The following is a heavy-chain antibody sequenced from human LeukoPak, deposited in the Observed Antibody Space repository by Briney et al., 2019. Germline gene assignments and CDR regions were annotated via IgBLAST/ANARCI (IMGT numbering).Heavy chain of an antibody. D-gene: IGHD2-2*01. CDR3: TSGVPSFDY. Sequence: QPGRSLRLSCTASGFTFGDYAMSWVRQAPGKGLEWVGFIRSKAYGGTTEYAASVKGRFTISRDDSKSIAYLQMNSLKTEDTAVYYCTSGVPSFDYWGQGTLVTVSS. CDR2: IRSKAYGGTT. J-gene: IGHJ4*02. CDR1: GFTFGDYA. V-gene: IGHV3-49*04.